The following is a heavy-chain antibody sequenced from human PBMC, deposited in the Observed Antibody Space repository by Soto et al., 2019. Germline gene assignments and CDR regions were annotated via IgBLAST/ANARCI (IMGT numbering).Heavy chain of an antibody. CDR1: GGSITSSGYY. CDR3: ASGGGSTNVDY. CDR2: TSNSGST. D-gene: IGHD1-1*01. J-gene: IGHJ4*02. Sequence: QVQLQESGPGLVKPSQTLSLTCTVSGGSITSSGYYWSWIRQHPGEGLEWIGFTSNSGSTSYNPSLKSRVTISVDTSSNQFSLNLKSVTAADTAVYYCASGGGSTNVDYWGQGTLVTVSP. V-gene: IGHV4-31*03.